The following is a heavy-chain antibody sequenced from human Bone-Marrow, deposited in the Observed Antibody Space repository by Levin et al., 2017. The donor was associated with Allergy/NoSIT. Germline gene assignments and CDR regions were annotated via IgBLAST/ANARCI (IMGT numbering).Heavy chain of an antibody. D-gene: IGHD4-11*01. J-gene: IGHJ4*02. V-gene: IGHV3-9*01. Sequence: GGSLRLSCAASGFDFDDYAMHWVRQAPGKGLEWVSGISWDSRKIDYADSVKGRFTISRDNDKNSLYLQLTSLRSEDTALYYCARGAISNSYYYDFWGQGTPVTVSS. CDR3: ARGAISNSYYYDF. CDR1: GFDFDDYA. CDR2: ISWDSRKI.